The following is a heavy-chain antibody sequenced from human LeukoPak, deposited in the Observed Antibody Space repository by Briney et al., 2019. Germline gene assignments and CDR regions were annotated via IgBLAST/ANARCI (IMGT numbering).Heavy chain of an antibody. Sequence: SETLALTCTVSAGSVSNYFWSWIRQPPGKGLEWIGNIHHSGRTYYNLSVKSRVTISLDTSKNQFSLKLTSVTAADTAVYYCARVPEAVAETYYFDYWGQGTLVTVSS. J-gene: IGHJ4*02. D-gene: IGHD6-19*01. V-gene: IGHV4-59*02. CDR3: ARVPEAVAETYYFDY. CDR2: IHHSGRT. CDR1: AGSVSNYF.